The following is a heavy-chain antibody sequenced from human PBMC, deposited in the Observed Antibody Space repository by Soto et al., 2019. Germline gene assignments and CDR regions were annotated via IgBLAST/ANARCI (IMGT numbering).Heavy chain of an antibody. CDR2: IYYSGST. J-gene: IGHJ5*02. CDR3: AAGSRNYYDLWSGIGNWFDP. D-gene: IGHD3-3*01. CDR1: GGSISSSSYY. V-gene: IGHV4-39*01. Sequence: QLQLQESGPGLVKPSETLSLTCTVSGGSISSSSYYWGWTRQPPGKGLEWIGSIYYSGSTYYNPSRKSRVIMSVDTAKNQFALKLSYVTGAHTAVYYCAAGSRNYYDLWSGIGNWFDPWGQGTLVTVSS.